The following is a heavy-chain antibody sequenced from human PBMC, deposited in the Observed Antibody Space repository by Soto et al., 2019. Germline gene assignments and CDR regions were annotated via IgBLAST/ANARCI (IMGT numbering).Heavy chain of an antibody. CDR3: AHCRGGVASF. CDR1: GFSLSTRDVG. J-gene: IGHJ4*02. D-gene: IGHD3-16*01. Sequence: QITLNESGPTLVKPTQTLTLTCTFSGFSLSTRDVGVGWIRQPPGKALEWLGVIYWDDDKSYSPSLKSRPTITKDTSKNQVVLRMTKMDPVDTATYYCAHCRGGVASFWGQGTLVTVSS. CDR2: IYWDDDK. V-gene: IGHV2-5*02.